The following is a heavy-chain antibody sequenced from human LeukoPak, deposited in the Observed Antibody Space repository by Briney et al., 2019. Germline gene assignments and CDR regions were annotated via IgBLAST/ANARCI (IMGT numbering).Heavy chain of an antibody. CDR1: GCTFTGYY. CDR2: INPNSGGT. D-gene: IGHD3-16*01. Sequence: ASVKVSCKAPGCTFTGYYMHWVRQAPGQGLEWMGRINPNSGGTNYAQKFQGRVTMTRDTSISTAYMELSRLRSDDTAVYYCARKGSGFWGPRVWGQGTLVTVSS. V-gene: IGHV1-2*06. J-gene: IGHJ4*02. CDR3: ARKGSGFWGPRV.